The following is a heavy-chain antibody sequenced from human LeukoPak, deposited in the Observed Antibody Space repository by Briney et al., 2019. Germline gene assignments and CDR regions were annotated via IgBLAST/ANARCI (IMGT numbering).Heavy chain of an antibody. CDR2: IIPIFGTA. Sequence: GASVKVSCKASGGTFSSYAISWVRQAPGQGLEWMGGIIPIFGTANYAQKFQGRVTITADESTSTAYMELSSLRSEDTAVYYCARGSEYYDFWSGPIRRHYYYYYGMDVWGQGTTVTVSS. CDR1: GGTFSSYA. V-gene: IGHV1-69*13. J-gene: IGHJ6*02. CDR3: ARGSEYYDFWSGPIRRHYYYYYGMDV. D-gene: IGHD3-3*01.